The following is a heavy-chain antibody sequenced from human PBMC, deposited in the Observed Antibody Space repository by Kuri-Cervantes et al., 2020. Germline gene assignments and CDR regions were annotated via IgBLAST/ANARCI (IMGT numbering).Heavy chain of an antibody. CDR3: AREGVVVVTTINAFDI. J-gene: IGHJ3*02. V-gene: IGHV3-33*08. Sequence: GESLKISCAISGFIFSDYAMTWVRQAPGKGLEWVAVIWYDGSNKYYADSLKGRFTISRDNAKNSLYLQMNSLRAEDTAVYYCAREGVVVVTTINAFDIWGQGTMVTVSS. D-gene: IGHD2-21*02. CDR1: GFIFSDYA. CDR2: IWYDGSNK.